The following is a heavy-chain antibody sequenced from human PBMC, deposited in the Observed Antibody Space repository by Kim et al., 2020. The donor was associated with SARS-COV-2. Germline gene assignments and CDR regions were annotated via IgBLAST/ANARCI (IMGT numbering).Heavy chain of an antibody. J-gene: IGHJ5*02. V-gene: IGHV2-5*02. CDR3: AHRHTSVYSSGWYP. CDR1: VFSLQTSGVG. Sequence: SGPTLVNPTQTLTLTCTFSVFSLQTSGVGVGWIRQPPGKALEWLALIYWDDDKRYSPSLKSRLTITKDTSKNQVVLTMTNMDPVDTATYFCAHRHTSVYSSGWYPWGQGTLVTVSS. CDR2: IYWDDDK. D-gene: IGHD6-13*01.